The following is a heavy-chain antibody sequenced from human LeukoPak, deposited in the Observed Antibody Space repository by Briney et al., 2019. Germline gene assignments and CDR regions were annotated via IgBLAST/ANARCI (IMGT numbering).Heavy chain of an antibody. Sequence: PGGSLRLSCAASGFTSDDYAMHWVRQAPGKGLEWVSGISWNSGSIGYADSVKGRFTISRDDAKNSLYLQMNSLRAEDTALYYCAKSVSALRNYYGMDVWGQGTTVTVSS. V-gene: IGHV3-9*02. CDR1: GFTSDDYA. J-gene: IGHJ6*02. CDR3: AKSVSALRNYYGMDV. CDR2: ISWNSGSI. D-gene: IGHD1-14*01.